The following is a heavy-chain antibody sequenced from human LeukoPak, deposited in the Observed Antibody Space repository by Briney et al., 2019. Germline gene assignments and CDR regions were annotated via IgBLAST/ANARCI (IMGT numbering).Heavy chain of an antibody. CDR3: AKGLSAAGDYYFNY. J-gene: IGHJ4*02. Sequence: GGSLRLSCAASGFTFSNYAMSWVRQAPGKGLEWLSTISGSGGSTYYADSVKGRFTISRDNSKNTVYLQMKSLRVEATAVYYCAKGLSAAGDYYFNYWGQGALVTVSS. D-gene: IGHD2-21*01. CDR1: GFTFSNYA. V-gene: IGHV3-23*01. CDR2: ISGSGGST.